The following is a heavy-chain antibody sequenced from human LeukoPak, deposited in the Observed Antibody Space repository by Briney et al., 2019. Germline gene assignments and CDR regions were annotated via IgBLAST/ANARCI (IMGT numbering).Heavy chain of an antibody. D-gene: IGHD2-15*01. V-gene: IGHV4-31*03. J-gene: IGHJ4*02. Sequence: PSETLSLTCTVSGGSISSGGYYWSWIRQHPGKGLEWIGYIYYSGSTYYNPSLKSRVTISVDTSENQFSLKLSSVTAADTAVYYCARVVVGYCSGGSCQCFDYWGQGTLVTVSS. CDR3: ARVVVGYCSGGSCQCFDY. CDR2: IYYSGST. CDR1: GGSISSGGYY.